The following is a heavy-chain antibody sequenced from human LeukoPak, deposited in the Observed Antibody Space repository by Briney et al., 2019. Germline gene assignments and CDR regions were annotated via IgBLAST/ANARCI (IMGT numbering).Heavy chain of an antibody. CDR2: IIPIFGTA. Sequence: GSSVKVSCKASGGTFSSYAISWVRQAPGQGLEWMGGIIPIFGTANYAQKFQSRVTITADKSTSTAYMELSSLRSEDTAVYYCARASRPGYCSGGSCPFDYWGQGTLVTVSS. CDR3: ARASRPGYCSGGSCPFDY. CDR1: GGTFSSYA. V-gene: IGHV1-69*06. D-gene: IGHD2-15*01. J-gene: IGHJ4*02.